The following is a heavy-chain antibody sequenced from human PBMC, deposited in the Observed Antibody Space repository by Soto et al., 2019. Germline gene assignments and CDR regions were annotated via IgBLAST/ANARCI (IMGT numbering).Heavy chain of an antibody. CDR3: ARGGPPRDDGYNYPYYFDY. CDR2: IYYSGST. D-gene: IGHD5-12*01. CDR1: GGSISSGGYY. V-gene: IGHV4-31*03. J-gene: IGHJ4*02. Sequence: SETLSLTCTVSGGSISSGGYYWSWIRQHPGKGLEWIGYIYYSGSTYYNPSLKSRVTISVDTSKNQFSLKLSSVTAADTAVYYCARGGPPRDDGYNYPYYFDYWGQGTLVTAPQ.